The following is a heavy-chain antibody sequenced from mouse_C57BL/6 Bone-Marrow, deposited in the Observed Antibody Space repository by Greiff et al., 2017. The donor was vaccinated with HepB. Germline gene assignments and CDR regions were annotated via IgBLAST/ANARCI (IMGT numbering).Heavy chain of an antibody. V-gene: IGHV5-2*01. D-gene: IGHD1-1*01. CDR3: AILRQWAMDY. J-gene: IGHJ4*01. CDR2: INSDGGST. Sequence: DVKLQESGGGLVQPGESLKLSCESNEYEFPSHDMSWVRKTPEKRLELVAAINSDGGSTYYPDTMERRFIISRDNTKKTLYLQMSSLRSEDTALYYCAILRQWAMDYWGQGTSVTVSS. CDR1: EYEFPSHD.